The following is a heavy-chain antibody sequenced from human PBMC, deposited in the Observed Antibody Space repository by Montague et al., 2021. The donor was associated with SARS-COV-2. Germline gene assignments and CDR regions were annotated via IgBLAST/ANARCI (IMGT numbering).Heavy chain of an antibody. J-gene: IGHJ5*02. CDR2: ISFDGNDR. V-gene: IGHV3-30-3*01. CDR1: GFSFSSYA. D-gene: IGHD4-23*01. CDR3: ARVAQLLLGNPQNLFDP. Sequence: SSSASGFSFSSYAMHWVRQPPGKGLEWLAVISFDGNDRYYAGSLRGRFTISRDNSKDTLYLQLTDLRSDDTGVYYCARVAQLLLGNPQNLFDPWGQGTLVTVST.